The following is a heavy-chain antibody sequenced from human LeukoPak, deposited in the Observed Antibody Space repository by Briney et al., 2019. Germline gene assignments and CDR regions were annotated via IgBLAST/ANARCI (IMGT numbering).Heavy chain of an antibody. V-gene: IGHV3-7*01. J-gene: IGHJ4*02. CDR3: ARYYDSAGYYVGRFDY. Sequence: GGSLRLSCAVSGFTLSVYWMSWVRQAPGKGLEWVANIKQDGSEKYYVDSVKGRFTISRDNAKNSLYLQMNSLRAEDTAVYYCARYYDSAGYYVGRFDYWGQGTLVTVSS. D-gene: IGHD3-22*01. CDR2: IKQDGSEK. CDR1: GFTLSVYW.